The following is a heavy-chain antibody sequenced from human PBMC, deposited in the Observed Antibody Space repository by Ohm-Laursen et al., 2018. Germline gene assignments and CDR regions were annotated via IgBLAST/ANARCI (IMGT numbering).Heavy chain of an antibody. CDR1: GFTFSTYG. Sequence: SLRLSCAASGFTFSTYGMHWVRQAPGKGLEWVSAISGSGGSTYYADSVKGRFTISRDNSKNTLYLQMNSLRAEDTAVYYCAKGPYQLLLYNWFDPWGQGTLVTVSS. V-gene: IGHV3-23*01. CDR3: AKGPYQLLLYNWFDP. CDR2: ISGSGGST. J-gene: IGHJ5*02. D-gene: IGHD2-2*01.